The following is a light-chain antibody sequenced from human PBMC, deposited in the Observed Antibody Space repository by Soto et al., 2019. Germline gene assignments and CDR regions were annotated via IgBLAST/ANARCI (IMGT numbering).Light chain of an antibody. CDR1: SADISAFNC. J-gene: IGLJ2*01. CDR2: DVS. V-gene: IGLV2-14*03. CDR3: CSYSTTSALV. Sequence: QSVLTQPTSVSGSPGQSITISCAGTSADISAFNCVSWYKHHPDKAPKLLIYDVSARPSGVSTRFSASKSANTASLTISGLQADVVADYYCCSYSTTSALVFGGGTKLTVL.